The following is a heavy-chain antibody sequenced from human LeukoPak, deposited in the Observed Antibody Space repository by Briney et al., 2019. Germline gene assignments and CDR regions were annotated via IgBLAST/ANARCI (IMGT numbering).Heavy chain of an antibody. Sequence: PSETLSLTCTVSGGSISSYYWSWIRQPPGKGLEWIGYIYYSGSTNYNPSLKSRVTISVDTSKNQFPLKLSSVTAADTAVYYCARFFSGPGKNWFDPWGQGTLVTVSS. D-gene: IGHD2/OR15-2a*01. CDR3: ARFFSGPGKNWFDP. J-gene: IGHJ5*02. V-gene: IGHV4-59*01. CDR2: IYYSGST. CDR1: GGSISSYY.